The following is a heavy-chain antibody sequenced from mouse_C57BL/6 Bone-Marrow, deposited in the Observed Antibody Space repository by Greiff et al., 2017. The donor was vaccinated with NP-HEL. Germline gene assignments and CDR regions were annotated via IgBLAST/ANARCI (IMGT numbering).Heavy chain of an antibody. J-gene: IGHJ2*01. CDR3: AGRLYYFDC. Sequence: VQLQQSGAELVRPGTSVKVSCKASGYAFTNYLIEWVKQRPGQGLEWIGVINPGSGGTNYNEKFKGKATLTADKSSSTAYMQLSSLTSEDSAVYFCAGRLYYFDCWGQGTTLTVSS. CDR1: GYAFTNYL. CDR2: INPGSGGT. V-gene: IGHV1-54*01.